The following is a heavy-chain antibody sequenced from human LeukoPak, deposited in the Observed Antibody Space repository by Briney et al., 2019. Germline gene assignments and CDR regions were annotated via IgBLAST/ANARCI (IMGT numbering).Heavy chain of an antibody. CDR3: ARGASLNQPDAFDI. Sequence: GSLRLSFAASGXTFSSYCMHWVRQAPGKGLVWVPRINSDGSNTDYADSVKGRFTISRDNAKNTLYLQMNSLTAEDTAVYFCARGASLNQPDAFDIWGQGTTVTVSS. V-gene: IGHV3-74*01. CDR2: INSDGSNT. CDR1: GXTFSSYC. D-gene: IGHD1-14*01. J-gene: IGHJ3*02.